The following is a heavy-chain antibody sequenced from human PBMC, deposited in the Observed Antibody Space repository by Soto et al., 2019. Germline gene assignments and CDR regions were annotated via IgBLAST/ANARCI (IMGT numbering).Heavy chain of an antibody. D-gene: IGHD3-22*01. CDR2: IIPIFGTA. J-gene: IGHJ4*02. CDR3: ARGTYYYDSSGYQYFDY. CDR1: GGTFSSYA. Sequence: ASVKVSCKASGGTFSSYAISWVRQAPGQGLEWMGGIIPIFGTANYAQKFQGRVTITADKSTSTAYMELSSLRSEDTAVYYCARGTYYYDSSGYQYFDYWGQGTLVTVSS. V-gene: IGHV1-69*06.